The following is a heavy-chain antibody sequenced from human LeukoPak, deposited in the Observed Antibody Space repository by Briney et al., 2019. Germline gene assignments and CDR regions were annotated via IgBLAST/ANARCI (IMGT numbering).Heavy chain of an antibody. Sequence: PGGSLRLSCAASGFTFSSYEMNWVRQAPGKGLEWVSYISSSGSTICYADSVKGRFTISRDNAKNSLYLQVNSLRAEDTAVYYCARDREPDAFDIWGQGTMVTVSS. V-gene: IGHV3-48*03. CDR1: GFTFSSYE. J-gene: IGHJ3*02. CDR2: ISSSGSTI. CDR3: ARDREPDAFDI. D-gene: IGHD1-26*01.